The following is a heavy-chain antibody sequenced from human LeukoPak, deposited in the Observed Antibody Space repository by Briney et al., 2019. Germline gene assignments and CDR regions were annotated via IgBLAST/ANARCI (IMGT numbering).Heavy chain of an antibody. D-gene: IGHD6-19*01. CDR1: GGTFSSYA. V-gene: IGHV1-2*02. Sequence: CASVKVSCKASGGTFSSYAISWVRQAPGQGLEWMGWINPNSGGTNYAQKFQGRVTMTRDTSISTAYMELSRLRSDDTAVYYCTIGSRALSSGWYGGRNDAFDIWGQGTMVTVSS. J-gene: IGHJ3*02. CDR2: INPNSGGT. CDR3: TIGSRALSSGWYGGRNDAFDI.